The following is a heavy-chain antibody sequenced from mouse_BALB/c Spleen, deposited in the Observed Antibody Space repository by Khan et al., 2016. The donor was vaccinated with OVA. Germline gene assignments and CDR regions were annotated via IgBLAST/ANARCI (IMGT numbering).Heavy chain of an antibody. CDR1: GFTFSTYC. V-gene: IGHV5-6*01. CDR2: VSTGGSYT. Sequence: EVELVESGGDLVKPGGSLKLSCAASGFTFSTYCMSWVRQAPDKRLEWVATVSTGGSYTYYPDSVKGRFTISRDNAKNTLYLQMSGLRSEDTAMFYCTRLAYYYDSEGFAYWGQGTLVTVSA. CDR3: TRLAYYYDSEGFAY. D-gene: IGHD1-1*01. J-gene: IGHJ3*01.